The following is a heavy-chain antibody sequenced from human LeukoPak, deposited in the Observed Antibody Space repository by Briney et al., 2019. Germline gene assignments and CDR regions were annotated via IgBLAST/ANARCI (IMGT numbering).Heavy chain of an antibody. CDR3: ASQDPYYYDSSGYQNYYYYYGMDV. CDR2: INHSGST. Sequence: SETLSLTCAVYGGSFSGYYWSWIRQPPGKGLEWIGEINHSGSTNYNPSLKSRVTISVDTSKNQFSLKLSSVTAADTAVYYCASQDPYYYDSSGYQNYYYYYGMDVWGQGITVTVSS. J-gene: IGHJ6*02. D-gene: IGHD3-22*01. CDR1: GGSFSGYY. V-gene: IGHV4-34*01.